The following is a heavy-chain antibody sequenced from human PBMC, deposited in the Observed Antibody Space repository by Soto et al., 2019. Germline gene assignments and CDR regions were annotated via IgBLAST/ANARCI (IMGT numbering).Heavy chain of an antibody. V-gene: IGHV3-23*01. CDR3: AKDLLDIVATIQWYYYYMDV. CDR1: GFTFSSYA. D-gene: IGHD5-12*01. J-gene: IGHJ6*03. CDR2: ISGSGGST. Sequence: GGSLRLSCAASGFTFSSYAMSWVRQAPGKGLEWVSAISGSGGSTYYADSVKGRFTISRDNSKNTLYLQMNSLRAEDTAVYYCAKDLLDIVATIQWYYYYMDVWGKGTTVTVSS.